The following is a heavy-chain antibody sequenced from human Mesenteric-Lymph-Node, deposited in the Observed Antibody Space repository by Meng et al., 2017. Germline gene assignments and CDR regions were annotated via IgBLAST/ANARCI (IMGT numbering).Heavy chain of an antibody. CDR1: GFTFSSYA. D-gene: IGHD3-3*01. V-gene: IGHV3-23*01. CDR3: ARGRNYDFWSGTDAFDF. CDR2: ISGSGGST. Sequence: GESLKISCAASGFTFSSYAMSWVRQAPGEGLEWVSAISGSGGSTYYADSVKGRFTISRDNSKNTLYLQMNSLRAEDTAVYYCARGRNYDFWSGTDAFDFWGQGTMVTVSS. J-gene: IGHJ3*01.